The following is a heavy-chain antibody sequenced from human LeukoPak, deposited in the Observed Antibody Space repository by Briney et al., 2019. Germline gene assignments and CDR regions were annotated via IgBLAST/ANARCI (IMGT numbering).Heavy chain of an antibody. J-gene: IGHJ6*03. CDR3: ARGIVGATAIYYYYYMDV. V-gene: IGHV3-21*01. Sequence: GGSLRLSCAASGFTFSSYSMNWVRQAPGKGLERVSSISSSSSYIYYADSVKGRFTISRDNATNSLYLQMNSLRAEDTAVYYCARGIVGATAIYYYYYMDVWGKGTTVTVSS. CDR1: GFTFSSYS. CDR2: ISSSSSYI. D-gene: IGHD1-26*01.